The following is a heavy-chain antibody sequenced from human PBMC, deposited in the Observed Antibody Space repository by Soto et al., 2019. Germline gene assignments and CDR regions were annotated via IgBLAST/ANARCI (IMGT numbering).Heavy chain of an antibody. CDR2: INGDGRNT. CDR3: TRDFMARGRDSNWFDP. Sequence: GGSLRLSCAASGFIFIRYWMHWGRQAPGKGPVWVARINGDGRNTRYTDSVKGRFTISRDNAKNTLYLQMDSLRADDTAVYYCTRDFMARGRDSNWFDPWGQGTVVTVSS. CDR1: GFIFIRYW. V-gene: IGHV3-74*01. J-gene: IGHJ5*02. D-gene: IGHD3-10*01.